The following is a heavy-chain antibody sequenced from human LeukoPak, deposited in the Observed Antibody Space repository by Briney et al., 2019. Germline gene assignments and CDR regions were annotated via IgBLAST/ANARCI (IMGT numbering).Heavy chain of an antibody. V-gene: IGHV4-31*03. CDR1: GGSISSGGYY. J-gene: IGHJ6*02. CDR3: ARDKGIVATTHYGVDV. CDR2: IYYSGST. Sequence: PSQTLSLTCTVSGGSISSGGYYWSWIRQHPGKGLEWIGYIYYSGSTYYNPSLKSRVTISVDTSKNQFSLKLSSVTAADTAVYYCARDKGIVATTHYGVDVWGQGTTVTVSS. D-gene: IGHD5-12*01.